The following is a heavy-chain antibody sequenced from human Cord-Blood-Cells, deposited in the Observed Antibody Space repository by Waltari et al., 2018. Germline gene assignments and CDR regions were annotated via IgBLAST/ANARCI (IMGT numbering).Heavy chain of an antibody. CDR3: ARVEHSGSYYWFDP. V-gene: IGHV1-69*06. J-gene: IGHJ5*02. D-gene: IGHD1-26*01. CDR1: GGTFSRYA. Sequence: QVQLVQSGAEVKKPGSSVKVSCKASGGTFSRYAISWVRQAPGQGLEWMGGVFPNFRKANDDGKFQGEVTSTAAKSTSTDYMELSNLRSEDTAVYYCARVEHSGSYYWFDPWGQGTLVTVAS. CDR2: VFPNFRKA.